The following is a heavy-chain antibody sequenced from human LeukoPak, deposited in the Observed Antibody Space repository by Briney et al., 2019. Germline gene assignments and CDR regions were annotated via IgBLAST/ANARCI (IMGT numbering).Heavy chain of an antibody. CDR2: INSDGSST. CDR1: GFTFSSYW. J-gene: IGHJ4*02. CDR3: ARGPRYCSSTSCYAIYY. D-gene: IGHD2-2*01. Sequence: GGSLRLSCAASGFTFSSYWMPWVRQAPGKGLVWVSRINSDGSSTSYADSVKGRFTISRDNAKNTLYLQMNSLRAEDTAVYYCARGPRYCSSTSCYAIYYWGQGTLVTVSS. V-gene: IGHV3-74*01.